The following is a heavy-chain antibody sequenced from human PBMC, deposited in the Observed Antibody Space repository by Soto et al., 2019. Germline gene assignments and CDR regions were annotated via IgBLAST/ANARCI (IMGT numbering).Heavy chain of an antibody. V-gene: IGHV1-46*01. CDR1: GDTFTDYY. J-gene: IGHJ4*02. D-gene: IGHD2-21*02. Sequence: QVQLMQSGAEVKKPGASVKVSCKASGDTFTDYYIHWVRQAPGQRLEWMGTVNPSGGHTTYAQHFLGRVTMTRDTSTSTLYMELTSLTSADTAIYYCARGGHVVVVTAALDYWGQGTLVTVSS. CDR2: VNPSGGHT. CDR3: ARGGHVVVVTAALDY.